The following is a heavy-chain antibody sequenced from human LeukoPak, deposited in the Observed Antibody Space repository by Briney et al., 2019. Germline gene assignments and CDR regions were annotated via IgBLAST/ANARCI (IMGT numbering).Heavy chain of an antibody. CDR3: ARTTEGGYTYGYFYYYYMDV. Sequence: NPGGSLRLSCAASGFTFSDYYMSWVRQAPGKGLEWVSYISTSGSTIYYADSVKGRFTISRDNAKNSLYLQMNSLTAEDTAVYYCARTTEGGYTYGYFYYYYMDVWGKGTTATISS. J-gene: IGHJ6*03. V-gene: IGHV3-11*01. D-gene: IGHD5-18*01. CDR2: ISTSGSTI. CDR1: GFTFSDYY.